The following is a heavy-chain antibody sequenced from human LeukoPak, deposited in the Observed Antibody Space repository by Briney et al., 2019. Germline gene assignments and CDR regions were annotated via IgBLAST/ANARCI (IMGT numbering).Heavy chain of an antibody. Sequence: TGGSLRLSCAASGFTFSSYAMSWVRQAPGKGLEWVSAISGSGGSTYYADPVKGRFTISRDNSKNTLYLQMNSLRAEDTAVYYCAKARITIFGVVISYYFDYWGQGTLVTVSS. D-gene: IGHD3-3*01. CDR3: AKARITIFGVVISYYFDY. V-gene: IGHV3-23*01. J-gene: IGHJ4*02. CDR2: ISGSGGST. CDR1: GFTFSSYA.